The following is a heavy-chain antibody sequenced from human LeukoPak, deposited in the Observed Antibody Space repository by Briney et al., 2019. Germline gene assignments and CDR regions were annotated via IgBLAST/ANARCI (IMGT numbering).Heavy chain of an antibody. CDR3: ARGISSEDAFDI. D-gene: IGHD3-22*01. CDR1: GFTFSSYS. CDR2: IYSGGST. Sequence: GGSLRLSCAASGFTFSSYSMNWVRQAPGKGLEWVSVIYSGGSTYYADSVKGRFTISRDNSKNTLYLQMNSLRAEDTAVYYCARGISSEDAFDIWGQGTMVTVSS. J-gene: IGHJ3*02. V-gene: IGHV3-53*01.